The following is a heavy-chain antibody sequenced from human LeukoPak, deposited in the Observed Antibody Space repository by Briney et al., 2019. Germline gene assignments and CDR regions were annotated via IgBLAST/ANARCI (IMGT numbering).Heavy chain of an antibody. CDR3: AGAYRGYCSSTSCNYWYFDL. Sequence: GGSLRLSCAASGFTFTSYNMNWVRQAPGKGLEWVSSITSSSSYIYYADSVKGRFTISRDNAKNSLYLQMNSLRAEDTAVYYCAGAYRGYCSSTSCNYWYFDLWGRGTLVTVSS. CDR1: GFTFTSYN. V-gene: IGHV3-21*01. D-gene: IGHD2-2*01. J-gene: IGHJ2*01. CDR2: ITSSSSYI.